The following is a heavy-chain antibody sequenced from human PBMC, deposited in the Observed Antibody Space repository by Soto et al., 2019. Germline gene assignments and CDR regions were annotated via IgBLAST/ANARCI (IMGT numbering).Heavy chain of an antibody. CDR3: ARESWDIVVVVAATGGFDY. CDR2: INPSGGST. J-gene: IGHJ4*02. D-gene: IGHD2-15*01. V-gene: IGHV1-46*01. CDR1: GYTFTSYY. Sequence: ASVKVSCKASGYTFTSYYMHWVRQAPGQGLEWMGIINPSGGSTSYAQKFQGRVTMTTDTSTSTVYMELRSLRSDDTAVYYCARESWDIVVVVAATGGFDYWGQGTLVTVSS.